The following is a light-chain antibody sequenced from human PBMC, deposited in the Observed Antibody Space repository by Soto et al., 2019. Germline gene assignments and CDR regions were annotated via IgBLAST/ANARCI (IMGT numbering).Light chain of an antibody. CDR1: QSVNSN. CDR3: QQYGSSPLVT. V-gene: IGKV3-20*01. J-gene: IGKJ1*01. CDR2: GAS. Sequence: ETVITPSPSTRSVSPGERATLSCRASQSVNSNLAWYQQKPGQAPRLLVYGASTRATGIPDRFSGSGSGTDFTLTISRLEPEDFAVYYCQQYGSSPLVTFGQGTKVDIK.